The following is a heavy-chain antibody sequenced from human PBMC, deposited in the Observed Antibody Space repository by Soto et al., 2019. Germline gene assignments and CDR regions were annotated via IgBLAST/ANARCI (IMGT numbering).Heavy chain of an antibody. CDR1: GGSISSGGYY. D-gene: IGHD6-13*01. V-gene: IGHV4-31*03. Sequence: TLSLTCTVSGGSISSGGYYWSWIRQHPGKGLEWIGYIYYSGSTYYNPSLKSRVTISVDTFKNQFSLKLSSVTAADTAVYYCARGGGFSSSWSFDYWGQGTLVTVSS. CDR2: IYYSGST. J-gene: IGHJ4*02. CDR3: ARGGGFSSSWSFDY.